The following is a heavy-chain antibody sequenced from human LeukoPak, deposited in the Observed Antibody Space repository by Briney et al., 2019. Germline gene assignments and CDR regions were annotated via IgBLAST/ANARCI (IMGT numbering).Heavy chain of an antibody. CDR2: IYHSGSP. Sequence: PSETLSLTCAVSGYSISSASYWGWIRQPPGKGLEWIGNIYHSGSPYYNPSLKSRLTISVDTSKNQFSLKLSSVTAADTAVYYCARPISSQGYFGVVIDWGQGTLVTVSS. D-gene: IGHD3-3*01. CDR1: GYSISSASY. CDR3: ARPISSQGYFGVVID. V-gene: IGHV4-38-2*01. J-gene: IGHJ4*02.